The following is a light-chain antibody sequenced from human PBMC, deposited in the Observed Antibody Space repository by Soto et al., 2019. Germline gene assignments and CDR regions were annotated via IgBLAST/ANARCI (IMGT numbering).Light chain of an antibody. CDR3: QQYGSSPIT. Sequence: LSTQSPGTPSLSPGERATLSCRASQSVSSSYLAWYQQKPGQAHRLLIYGASSRATGIPDRFSGSGSGTDFTLTIRRLEPEDFAVYYCQQYGSSPITVGQGTRLEIK. V-gene: IGKV3-20*01. CDR2: GAS. J-gene: IGKJ5*01. CDR1: QSVSSSY.